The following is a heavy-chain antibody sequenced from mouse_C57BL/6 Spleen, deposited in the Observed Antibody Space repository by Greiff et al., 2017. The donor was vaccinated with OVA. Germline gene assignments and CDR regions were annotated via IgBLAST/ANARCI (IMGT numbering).Heavy chain of an antibody. CDR2: IDPSDSYT. CDR1: GYTFTSYW. CDR3: ARDGSTSYAMDY. Sequence: QVHVKQPGAELVRPGTSVKLFCKASGYTFTSYWMHWVKQRPGQGLEWIGVIDPSDSYTNYNQKFKGKATLTVDTSSSTAYMQLSSLTSEDSAVYYCARDGSTSYAMDYWGQGTSVTVSS. D-gene: IGHD2-3*01. J-gene: IGHJ4*01. V-gene: IGHV1-59*01.